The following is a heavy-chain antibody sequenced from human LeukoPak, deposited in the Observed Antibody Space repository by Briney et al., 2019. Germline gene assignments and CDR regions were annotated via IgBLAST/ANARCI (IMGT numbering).Heavy chain of an antibody. CDR1: DDSISDYY. D-gene: IGHD1-1*01. Sequence: SETLSLTCTVSDDSISDYYRGWIRQPPGKGLEWIGSVYEGETTYYNPSLKTRLTISVDTSKNQFSLKLSSVTAADTAVYYCASNWSDFDYWGQGILVTVSS. V-gene: IGHV4-38-2*02. CDR3: ASNWSDFDY. CDR2: VYEGETT. J-gene: IGHJ4*02.